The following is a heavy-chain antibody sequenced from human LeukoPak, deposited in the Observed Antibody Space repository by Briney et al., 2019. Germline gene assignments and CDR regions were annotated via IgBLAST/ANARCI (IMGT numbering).Heavy chain of an antibody. D-gene: IGHD3-22*01. CDR1: GGTFSSYA. V-gene: IGHV1-69*04. CDR2: IIPIFGIA. J-gene: IGHJ4*02. CDR3: AGGGDSSGLDY. Sequence: SVKLSCKASGGTFSSYAISWVRQAPGQGLEWMGRIIPIFGIANYAQKFQGRVTITADKSTSTAYMELSSLRSEDTAVYYCAGGGDSSGLDYWGQGTLVTVSS.